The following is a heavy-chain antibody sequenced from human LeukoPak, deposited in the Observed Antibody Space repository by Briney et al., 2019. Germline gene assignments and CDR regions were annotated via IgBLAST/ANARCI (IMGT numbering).Heavy chain of an antibody. J-gene: IGHJ5*02. V-gene: IGHV4-59*01. Sequence: PSETLSLTCTVSGGSISSYYWSWIRQPPGKGLEWIGHIYYSGSTNYKPSLKSRVTISVDTSKKQFSLKLSSVTAADTAVYYCARWGTYASTSNWFDPWGQGTLVTVSS. D-gene: IGHD2-2*01. CDR3: ARWGTYASTSNWFDP. CDR1: GGSISSYY. CDR2: IYYSGST.